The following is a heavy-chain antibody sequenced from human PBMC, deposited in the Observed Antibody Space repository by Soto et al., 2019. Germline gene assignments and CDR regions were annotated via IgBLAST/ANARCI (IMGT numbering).Heavy chain of an antibody. D-gene: IGHD2-2*01. Sequence: GGSLRLSCAASGFTFSNYAMNWVRQAPGKGLEWVSGISGGSGDSTFYADSVKGRFTISRDNSKNTLHLKMNSLRTEDTAVYYCAKNQPSWATRAAFDYWGQGTLVTVSS. CDR3: AKNQPSWATRAAFDY. V-gene: IGHV3-23*01. CDR1: GFTFSNYA. CDR2: ISGGSGDST. J-gene: IGHJ4*02.